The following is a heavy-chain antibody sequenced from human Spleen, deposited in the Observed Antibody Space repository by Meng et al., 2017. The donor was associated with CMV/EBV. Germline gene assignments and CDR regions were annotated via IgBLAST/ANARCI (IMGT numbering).Heavy chain of an antibody. V-gene: IGHV3-30-3*01. CDR1: GFTFSTYE. D-gene: IGHD1-26*01. CDR2: ISYDKTNK. J-gene: IGHJ4*02. CDR3: ARKSRVVGATPLDY. Sequence: GESLKISCAASGFTFSTYEMNWVRQAPGKGPEWVAVISYDKTNKYYADSVKGRFTISRDNSKNTLYMQMNSLRVEDTAVYYCARKSRVVGATPLDYWGQGTLVTVSS.